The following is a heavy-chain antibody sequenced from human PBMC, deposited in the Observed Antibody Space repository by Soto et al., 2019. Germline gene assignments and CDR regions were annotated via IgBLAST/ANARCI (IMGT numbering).Heavy chain of an antibody. D-gene: IGHD2-15*01. CDR3: ARRGGGVVLAATTAFDY. Sequence: QVPLQESGPRLVRPSGTLSLTCIVSSGSIIPANWWRWVRQPPGRGLEWIGEIYHSGSTNYNLSLKSRVTLQVAKSKNLLPLRLSSVTAADTAMYYCARRGGGVVLAATTAFDYWGQGTLVSVSS. CDR2: IYHSGST. CDR1: SGSIIPANW. V-gene: IGHV4-4*02. J-gene: IGHJ4*02.